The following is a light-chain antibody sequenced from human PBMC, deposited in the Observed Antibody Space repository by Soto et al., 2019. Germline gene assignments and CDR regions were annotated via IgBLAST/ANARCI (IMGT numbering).Light chain of an antibody. Sequence: IVMTQSPATLSVSPGERATLSCRASHSVNSNVAWYQQKPGQPPRLLIYDASNRATGIPARFSGSGSGTEFTLTISSLQPDDFATYYCQQYMSYSFGQGTKVDIK. CDR1: HSVNSN. V-gene: IGKV3D-15*01. CDR3: QQYMSYS. CDR2: DAS. J-gene: IGKJ1*01.